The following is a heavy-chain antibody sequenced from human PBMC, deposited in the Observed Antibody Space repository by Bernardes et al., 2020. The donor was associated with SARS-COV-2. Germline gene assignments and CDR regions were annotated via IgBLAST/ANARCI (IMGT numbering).Heavy chain of an antibody. CDR3: ARGNGLTVTSPFDY. D-gene: IGHD4-4*01. J-gene: IGHJ4*02. Sequence: GGSLRLSCAASGFTFSSYWMSWVRQAPGKGLEWVANIKQDGSEKYYVDSVKGRFTISRDNAKNSLYLQMNSLRAEDTAVYYCARGNGLTVTSPFDYWGQGTLVTVSS. CDR1: GFTFSSYW. V-gene: IGHV3-7*01. CDR2: IKQDGSEK.